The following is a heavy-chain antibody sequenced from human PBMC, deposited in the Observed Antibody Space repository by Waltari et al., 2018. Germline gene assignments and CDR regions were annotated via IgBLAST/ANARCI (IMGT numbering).Heavy chain of an antibody. CDR3: ARGSGRYFDWLYI. V-gene: IGHV4-59*01. CDR1: GGSISSYY. CDR2: IYYSGST. J-gene: IGHJ3*02. Sequence: QVQLQESGSGLVKPSETLSLTCTVSGGSISSYYWSWIRQHPGKGLEWIGYIYYSGSTNYNPSLKSRVTISVDTSKNQFSLKLSSVTAADTAVYYCARGSGRYFDWLYIWGQGTMVTVSS. D-gene: IGHD3-9*01.